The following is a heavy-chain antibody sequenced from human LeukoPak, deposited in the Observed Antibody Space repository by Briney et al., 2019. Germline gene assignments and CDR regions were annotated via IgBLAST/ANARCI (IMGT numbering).Heavy chain of an antibody. CDR3: ARGDTVFDY. D-gene: IGHD4-17*01. J-gene: IGHJ4*02. V-gene: IGHV3-7*04. CDR2: IKEGGSEK. CDR1: GFILSSYW. Sequence: PGGSLRLSCAASGFILSSYWMSWVRQAPGKGLEWVASIKEGGSEKYYVDSVKGRFTISRDSAKNSLYLQMNSLRAEDTAVYYCARGDTVFDYWGQGTLVTVSS.